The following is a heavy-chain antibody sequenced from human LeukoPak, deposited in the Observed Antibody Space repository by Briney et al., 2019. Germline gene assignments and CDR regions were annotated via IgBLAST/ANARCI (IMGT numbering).Heavy chain of an antibody. CDR1: GYTFTGYY. CDR2: INPNSGGT. CDR3: ARGGGWGSAPRFDP. V-gene: IGHV1-2*02. J-gene: IGHJ5*02. Sequence: ASVKVSCKASGYTFTGYYMHWVRQAPGQGLEWMGWINPNSGGTNYAQKFQGRVTMTRDTSIGTAYMELSRLRSDDTAVYYCARGGGWGSAPRFDPWGQGTLVTVSS. D-gene: IGHD7-27*01.